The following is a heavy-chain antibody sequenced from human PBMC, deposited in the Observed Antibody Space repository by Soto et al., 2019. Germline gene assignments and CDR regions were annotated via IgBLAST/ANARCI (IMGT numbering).Heavy chain of an antibody. Sequence: PGGSLRLSCAASGFTFSNYYMIWLRQAPGKGPEWVANIKPDGSQKNYVDSVKDRFTISRDNTKNSLSLQMNNLRVEDTAVYYCARGNGWLEVQWGQGTLVTVSS. CDR3: ARGNGWLEVQ. J-gene: IGHJ4*02. V-gene: IGHV3-7*01. CDR1: GFTFSNYY. D-gene: IGHD3-22*01. CDR2: IKPDGSQK.